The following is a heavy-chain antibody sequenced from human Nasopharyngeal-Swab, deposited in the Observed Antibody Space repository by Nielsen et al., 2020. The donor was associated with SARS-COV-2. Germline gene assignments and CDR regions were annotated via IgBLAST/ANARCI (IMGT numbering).Heavy chain of an antibody. CDR1: GYTFTSHY. V-gene: IGHV1-46*01. D-gene: IGHD1-26*01. CDR2: INPSGGST. CDR3: ARDLGGSYQYYYYGMDV. J-gene: IGHJ6*02. Sequence: ASVKVSCKASGYTFTSHYMHWVRQAPGQGLEWMGIINPSGGSTSYAQKFQGRVTMTRDTSTSTVYMELSSLRSEDTAVYYCARDLGGSYQYYYYGMDVWGQGTTVTVSS.